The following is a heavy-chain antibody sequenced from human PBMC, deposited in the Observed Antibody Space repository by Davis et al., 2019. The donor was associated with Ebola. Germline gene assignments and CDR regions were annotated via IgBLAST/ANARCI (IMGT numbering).Heavy chain of an antibody. D-gene: IGHD2-2*01. CDR2: INGVGDNS. Sequence: GESLKISCAASGFTFSSYSMNWVRQAPGKGLEWVAVINGVGDNSYYADSVKGRFTISRDNSKNTLYLQMNSLRAEDTAMFYCVQGTTSCHVWGQGTLVTVSS. CDR1: GFTFSSYS. J-gene: IGHJ4*02. V-gene: IGHV3-23*01. CDR3: VQGTTSCHV.